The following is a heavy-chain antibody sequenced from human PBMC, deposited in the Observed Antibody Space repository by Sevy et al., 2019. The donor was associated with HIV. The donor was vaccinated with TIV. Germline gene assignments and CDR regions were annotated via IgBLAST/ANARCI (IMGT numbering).Heavy chain of an antibody. CDR1: GGSISSSSYY. CDR2: ISYSGST. J-gene: IGHJ4*02. CDR3: ASVLHSNSFDY. D-gene: IGHD4-4*01. V-gene: IGHV4-39*01. Sequence: SETLSLTCTVSGGSISSSSYYWGWIRQPPGKGLEWIGSISYSGSTYYNPSLKSRVSISVDTSKNQFSLKLSSVTAADTAVYYCASVLHSNSFDYWGQGTLVTVSS.